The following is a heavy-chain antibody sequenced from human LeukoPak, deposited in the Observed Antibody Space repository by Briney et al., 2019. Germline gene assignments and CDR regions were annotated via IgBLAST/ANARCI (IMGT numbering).Heavy chain of an antibody. CDR1: GSTFSPYS. CDR3: ARGGSTWYSDWLDP. Sequence: PGGSLRLSCVASGSTFSPYSMNWVRQAPGKGLEWVSYISPTSSTIVYADSVKGRFTMSRDNAKNSLYLQINSLRDEDTAVYYCARGGSTWYSDWLDPWGQGTLVTVSS. CDR2: ISPTSSTI. D-gene: IGHD6-13*01. J-gene: IGHJ5*02. V-gene: IGHV3-48*02.